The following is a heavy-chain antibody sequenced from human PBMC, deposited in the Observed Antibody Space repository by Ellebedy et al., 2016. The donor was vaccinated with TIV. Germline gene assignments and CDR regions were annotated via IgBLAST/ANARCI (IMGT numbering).Heavy chain of an antibody. CDR1: GFTFSSFA. J-gene: IGHJ4*02. Sequence: GESLKISFAASGFTFSSFAIHWVRQAPGKGLEWLSVISADGSSTYHADSVKGRFTISRDNSKNTLYLQMNRLRIEDTAIYYCAKGTSSGFNYDRVGFEYWGQGTLVTVSS. CDR3: AKGTSSGFNYDRVGFEY. V-gene: IGHV3-23*01. CDR2: ISADGSST. D-gene: IGHD3-16*01.